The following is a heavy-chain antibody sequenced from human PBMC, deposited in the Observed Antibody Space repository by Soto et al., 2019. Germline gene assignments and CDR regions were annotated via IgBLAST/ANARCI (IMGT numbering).Heavy chain of an antibody. D-gene: IGHD6-6*01. V-gene: IGHV3-23*01. CDR3: ARDFSIAARPYYYYRMDV. Sequence: GGSLRLSCAASGFSFNNYAMSWVRQAPGKGLEWVSAISGSGGTTYFADSVKGRFTISRDNSKNTLYLQMNSLRADDTAVYYCARDFSIAARPYYYYRMDVWGQGLTVTV. CDR2: ISGSGGTT. CDR1: GFSFNNYA. J-gene: IGHJ6*02.